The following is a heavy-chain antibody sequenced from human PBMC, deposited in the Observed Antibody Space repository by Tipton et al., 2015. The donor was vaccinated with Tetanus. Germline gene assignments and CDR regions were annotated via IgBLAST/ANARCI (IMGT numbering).Heavy chain of an antibody. CDR2: IYYLGNT. D-gene: IGHD3-3*01. CDR1: GISVSTSDYY. Sequence: TLSLTCTVSGISVSTSDYYWSWVRQPPGKELEWIGYIYYLGNTAYNPSLQSRVSMSVDTSKKQFSLRLNSVAAADTAIYYCARTAIFGAITYRAFDLWGLGTMVTVSS. J-gene: IGHJ3*01. CDR3: ARTAIFGAITYRAFDL. V-gene: IGHV4-61*08.